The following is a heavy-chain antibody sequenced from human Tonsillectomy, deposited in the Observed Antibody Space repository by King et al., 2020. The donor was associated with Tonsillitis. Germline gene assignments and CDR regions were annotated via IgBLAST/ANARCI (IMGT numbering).Heavy chain of an antibody. CDR2: ISWSSASL. V-gene: IGHV3-9*01. CDR3: VKDRSGWEGPSYYHGMDV. CDR1: GFSFHDYA. Sequence: VQLVESGGGLVQPGRSLRLYCVASGFSFHDYAMHWVRQAPGKGLEWVSGISWSSASLDYADSVKGRFTISRDNAKKSVYLQMSSLRPEDTALYYCVKDRSGWEGPSYYHGMDVWGQGTTVTVS. D-gene: IGHD6-19*01. J-gene: IGHJ6*02.